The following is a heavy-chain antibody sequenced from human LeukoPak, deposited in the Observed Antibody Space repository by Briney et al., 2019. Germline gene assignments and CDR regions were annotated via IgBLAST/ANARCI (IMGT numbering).Heavy chain of an antibody. D-gene: IGHD1-26*01. V-gene: IGHV4-31*03. CDR3: ARDLRGSPMDV. J-gene: IGHJ6*03. Sequence: SRTLSLTCTVSGDSINSGYHWSWIRQQPGKGLEWIGNIYYNGRTYYKTSLKSRIIISVDMSKNQISLQLSSVTAADTAVYYCARDLRGSPMDVWGKGTPVAVSS. CDR1: GDSINSGYH. CDR2: IYYNGRT.